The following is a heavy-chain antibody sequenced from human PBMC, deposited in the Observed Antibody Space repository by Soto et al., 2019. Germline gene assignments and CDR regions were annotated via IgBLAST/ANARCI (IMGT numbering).Heavy chain of an antibody. Sequence: PSETLSLTCTVSGGSISSSSYYWGWIRQPPGKGLEWIGSIYYSGSTYYNPSLKSRVTISVDTSMNEFSLRLSSVTAADTAVYYCARLNGYCVSTGCHGYYGMDVWGQGTLVTVSS. CDR1: GGSISSSSYY. J-gene: IGHJ6*02. V-gene: IGHV4-39*01. CDR2: IYYSGST. D-gene: IGHD2-2*03. CDR3: ARLNGYCVSTGCHGYYGMDV.